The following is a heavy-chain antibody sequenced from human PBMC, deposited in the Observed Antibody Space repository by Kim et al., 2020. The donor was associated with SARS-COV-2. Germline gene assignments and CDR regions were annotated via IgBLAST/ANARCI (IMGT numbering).Heavy chain of an antibody. CDR2: ISDSGVRT. V-gene: IGHV3-23*01. CDR1: GFPFSRFA. J-gene: IGHJ4*02. CDR3: DASDY. Sequence: GGSLRLSCAASGFPFSRFAMSWARQAPGKGLEWVSTISDSGVRTHYADSVKGRFTISRDNFRNTLFLQMNSLRAEDTAVYYCDASDYWGQGSLVTVSS.